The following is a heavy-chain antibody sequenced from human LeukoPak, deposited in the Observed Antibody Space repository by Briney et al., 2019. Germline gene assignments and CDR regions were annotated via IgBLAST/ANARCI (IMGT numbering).Heavy chain of an antibody. J-gene: IGHJ3*02. D-gene: IGHD5-12*01. V-gene: IGHV3-21*01. CDR3: ARDLRPYSGYDNLAFDI. Sequence: PGGSLRLSCAASGFTFSDYYMSWVRQAPGKGLEWVSSISSSSSYIYYADSVKGRFTISRDNAKNSLYLQMNSLRAEDTAVYYCARDLRPYSGYDNLAFDIWGQGTRVTVSS. CDR2: ISSSSSYI. CDR1: GFTFSDYY.